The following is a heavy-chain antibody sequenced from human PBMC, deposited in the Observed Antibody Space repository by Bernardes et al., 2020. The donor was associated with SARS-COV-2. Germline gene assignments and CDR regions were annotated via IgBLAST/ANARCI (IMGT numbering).Heavy chain of an antibody. CDR2: ISSDGHNK. D-gene: IGHD6-19*01. J-gene: IGHJ5*02. CDR3: ARDGSPFSSGFHNWFDP. Sequence: GGSLRLSCAASGFTFSTYVMHWLRQTPGKGLQWVAVISSDGHNKYYADSVKGRFTISRDNSKNTLYLQMNTLRVEDTAVYYCARDGSPFSSGFHNWFDPWGQGTLVTVSS. CDR1: GFTFSTYV. V-gene: IGHV3-30*04.